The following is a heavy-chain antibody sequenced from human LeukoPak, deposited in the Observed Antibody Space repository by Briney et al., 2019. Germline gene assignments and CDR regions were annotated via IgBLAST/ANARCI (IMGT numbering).Heavy chain of an antibody. D-gene: IGHD2-21*01. CDR2: ISAYNGNT. Sequence: ASVKVSCKASGYTFTSYGISWVRQAPGQGLEWMGWISAYNGNTNYAQKLQGRVNMTTDTSTSTAYMELRSLRSDDTAVYYCARSSSVTIPGYYFDYWGQGTLVTVSS. CDR3: ARSSSVTIPGYYFDY. CDR1: GYTFTSYG. J-gene: IGHJ4*02. V-gene: IGHV1-18*01.